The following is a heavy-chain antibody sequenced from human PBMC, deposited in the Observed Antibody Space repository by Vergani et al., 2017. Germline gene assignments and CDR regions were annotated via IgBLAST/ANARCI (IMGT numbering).Heavy chain of an antibody. D-gene: IGHD5-24*01. Sequence: EVQLLESGGRLVQPGGSLRLSCVASGFAFSRYVMSWVRQAPGKGLEWVSGLTASGSGISYADPVRGRFTISRDNSKNTLFLQMDSLRAEDTAVYYCAKSGWLQHFGAHYFDSWGQGILVTVSS. V-gene: IGHV3-23*01. J-gene: IGHJ4*02. CDR3: AKSGWLQHFGAHYFDS. CDR2: LTASGSGI. CDR1: GFAFSRYV.